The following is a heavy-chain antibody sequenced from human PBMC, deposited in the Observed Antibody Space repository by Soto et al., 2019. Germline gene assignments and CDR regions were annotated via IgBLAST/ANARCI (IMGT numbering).Heavy chain of an antibody. D-gene: IGHD5-12*01. CDR1: GGSISSGGYY. V-gene: IGHV4-31*03. J-gene: IGHJ5*02. CDR2: IYYSGST. Sequence: SETLSLTCTVSGGSISSGGYYWSWIRQHPGKGLEWIGYIYYSGSTYYNPSLKSRVTISVDTSKNQFSLKLSSVTAADTAVYYCARDKLGGYSGYDVAANWFDPWGQGTLVTVSS. CDR3: ARDKLGGYSGYDVAANWFDP.